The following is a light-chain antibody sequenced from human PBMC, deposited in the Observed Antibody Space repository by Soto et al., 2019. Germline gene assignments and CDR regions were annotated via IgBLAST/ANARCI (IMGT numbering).Light chain of an antibody. CDR1: QTISSY. CDR3: QQTYSTPRT. CDR2: AAS. V-gene: IGKV1-39*01. J-gene: IGKJ1*01. Sequence: DIPMTQSPSSLSASVGDRVTMTCRASQTISSYLNWYQQKPGKAPNLLIYAASSLQSGVPSRFSGSGSGTDCTLTINSLQPEDFAIYYCQQTYSTPRTFGQGTKVEIK.